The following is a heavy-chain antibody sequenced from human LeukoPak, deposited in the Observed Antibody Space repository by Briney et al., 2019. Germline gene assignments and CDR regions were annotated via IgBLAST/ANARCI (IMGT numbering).Heavy chain of an antibody. CDR1: GGFISSSNYY. V-gene: IGHV4-39*02. J-gene: IGHJ1*01. CDR3: ASRRYYDRTGSLA. D-gene: IGHD3-22*01. Sequence: SETLSLTCTVSGGFISSSNYYWGWIRQPPGKGLEWIGDIYYSGRTYSNPSLGSRVSISLDTSMNDFSLTLPYVTAADTAVYYCASRRYYDRTGSLAWGRGSSSSSPQ. CDR2: IYYSGRT.